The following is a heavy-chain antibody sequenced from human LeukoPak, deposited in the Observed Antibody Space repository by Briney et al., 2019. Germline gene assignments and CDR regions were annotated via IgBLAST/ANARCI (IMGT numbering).Heavy chain of an antibody. V-gene: IGHV3-11*01. D-gene: IGHD1-1*01. J-gene: IGHJ4*02. CDR3: ARSFRNWNDGFRFDY. CDR1: GFTFSDYY. Sequence: GGSPRLSCAASGFTFSDYYMSWIREAPGKGLEWVSCISSSGSTIYYADSVKGRFTISRDNAKNSLYLQMNSLRAEDTAVYYCARSFRNWNDGFRFDYWGQGTLVTVSS. CDR2: ISSSGSTI.